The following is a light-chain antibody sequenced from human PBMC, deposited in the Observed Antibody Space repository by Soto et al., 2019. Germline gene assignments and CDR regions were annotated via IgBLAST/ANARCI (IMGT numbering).Light chain of an antibody. CDR1: QSISTN. CDR3: QQYHYWPYT. Sequence: EVVMTQSPATLSVSPGESATLSCRASQSISTNLAWYQQKPGQAPRLLFYGATTRATGIPARFSGSGSGTEFTLTITSLQSEDFALYYCQQYHYWPYTFGQGTKLEMK. J-gene: IGKJ2*01. CDR2: GAT. V-gene: IGKV3-15*01.